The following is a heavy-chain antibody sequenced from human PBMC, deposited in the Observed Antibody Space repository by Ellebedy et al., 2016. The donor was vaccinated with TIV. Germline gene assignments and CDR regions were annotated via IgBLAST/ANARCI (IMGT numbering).Heavy chain of an antibody. Sequence: SVKVSCXASGGTFSSYAISWVRQAPGQGLEWMGGIIPIFGTANYAQKLQGRVTMTTDTSTSTAYMELRSLRSDDTAVYYCASMVRGVMGPLWGQGTLVTVSS. CDR2: IIPIFGTA. D-gene: IGHD3-10*01. CDR1: GGTFSSYA. CDR3: ASMVRGVMGPL. V-gene: IGHV1-69*05. J-gene: IGHJ4*02.